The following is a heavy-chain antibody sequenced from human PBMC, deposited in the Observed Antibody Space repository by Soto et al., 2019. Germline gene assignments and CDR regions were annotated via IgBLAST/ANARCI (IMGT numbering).Heavy chain of an antibody. V-gene: IGHV3-30-3*01. CDR1: GFTFSSYA. CDR2: ISYDGSNK. CDR3: ARVSPPVSSRSFDAFDI. D-gene: IGHD1-20*01. Sequence: QPGGSLRLSCAASGFTFSSYAMHWVRQAPGKGLGWVAVISYDGSNKYYADSVKGRFTISRDNSKNTLYLQMNSLRGEDTAVYYCARVSPPVSSRSFDAFDIWGQGTMVTVSS. J-gene: IGHJ3*02.